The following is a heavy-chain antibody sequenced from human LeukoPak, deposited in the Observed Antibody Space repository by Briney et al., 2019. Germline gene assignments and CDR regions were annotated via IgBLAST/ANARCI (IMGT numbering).Heavy chain of an antibody. CDR2: ISAYNGNT. CDR1: GYTFTSYG. Sequence: ASVTVSCKASGYTFTSYGISWVRQAPGQGLEWMGWISAYNGNTNYAQKLQGRVTMTTDTSTSTAYMELRSLRSDDTAVYYCARDKSLGWEPGGNWFDPWGQGTLVTVSS. CDR3: ARDKSLGWEPGGNWFDP. J-gene: IGHJ5*02. V-gene: IGHV1-18*01. D-gene: IGHD1-26*01.